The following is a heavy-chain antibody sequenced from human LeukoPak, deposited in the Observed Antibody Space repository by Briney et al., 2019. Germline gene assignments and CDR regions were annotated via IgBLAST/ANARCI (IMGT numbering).Heavy chain of an antibody. D-gene: IGHD3-22*01. CDR2: IYYSGST. Sequence: SETLSLTCTVSGASVSSVFYYWSWVRQPPGRGLEWTGYIYYSGSTNYNPSLKSRVTILVDTSKNKFSLRLSSVTAADTAVYYCARNYYDSTGYLPGLFDYWGQGTLVTASS. CDR3: ARNYYDSTGYLPGLFDY. CDR1: GASVSSVFYY. V-gene: IGHV4-61*01. J-gene: IGHJ4*02.